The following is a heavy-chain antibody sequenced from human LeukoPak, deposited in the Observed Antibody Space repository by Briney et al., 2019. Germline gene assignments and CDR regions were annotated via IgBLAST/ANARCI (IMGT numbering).Heavy chain of an antibody. J-gene: IGHJ3*02. Sequence: PGGSLRLPCAASGFTFPSYWMHWVRQAPGKGLVWVSRVNGDGSTTTYADSVKGRFTISRDNAKNTVYLQMDSLRAEDTAVYYCTRPQHGDLYAFDIWGQGTMVTVSS. CDR3: TRPQHGDLYAFDI. D-gene: IGHD3-16*01. CDR2: VNGDGSTT. CDR1: GFTFPSYW. V-gene: IGHV3-74*01.